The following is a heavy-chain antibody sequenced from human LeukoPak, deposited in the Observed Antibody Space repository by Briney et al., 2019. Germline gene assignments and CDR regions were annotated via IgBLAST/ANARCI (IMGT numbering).Heavy chain of an antibody. CDR3: ARGGGDHAFDV. Sequence: PGGSLRLSCAASGFTFSPYWMHWVRQGPGKGLVWVARIDSDGSSTIYADSVKGRLTISRDNAQNTLYLQMDSLRAADTAVYYCARGGGDHAFDVWGQGTMVTVSS. V-gene: IGHV3-74*01. CDR1: GFTFSPYW. J-gene: IGHJ3*01. D-gene: IGHD2-21*02. CDR2: IDSDGSST.